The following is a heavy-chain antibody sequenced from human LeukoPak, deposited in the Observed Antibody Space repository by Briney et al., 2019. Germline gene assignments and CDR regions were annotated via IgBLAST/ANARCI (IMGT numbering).Heavy chain of an antibody. Sequence: SETLSLTCTVSGGSISSYYWSWIRQPPGKGLEWIGSIYYSGSTYYNPSLKSRVTISVDTSKNQFSLKLSSVTAADTAVYYCARDFHPFESYFDYWGQGTLVTVSS. V-gene: IGHV4-59*12. CDR3: ARDFHPFESYFDY. CDR2: IYYSGST. J-gene: IGHJ4*02. CDR1: GGSISSYY.